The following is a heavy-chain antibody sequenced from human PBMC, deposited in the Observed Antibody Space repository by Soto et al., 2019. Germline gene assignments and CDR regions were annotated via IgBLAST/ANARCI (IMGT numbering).Heavy chain of an antibody. V-gene: IGHV3-7*01. D-gene: IGHD1-7*01. CDR1: GFTFSSYW. J-gene: IGHJ6*03. CDR3: ARVTGTRNYYYYYMDV. Sequence: PGGSLRLSCAASGFTFSSYWMSWVRQAPGKGLEWVANIKQDGSEKYYVDSVKGRFTISRDNAKNSLYLQMNSLRAEDTAVYYCARVTGTRNYYYYYMDVWGKGTTVTVSS. CDR2: IKQDGSEK.